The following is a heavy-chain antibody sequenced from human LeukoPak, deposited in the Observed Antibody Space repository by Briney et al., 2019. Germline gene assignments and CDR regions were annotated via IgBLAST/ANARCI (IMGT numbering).Heavy chain of an antibody. CDR3: ARDNNYRFDY. J-gene: IGHJ4*02. Sequence: ASVKVSCKSSGYTFTSKGVSWVRQAPGEGLEWMGWISANSGNTNYAQKFQGRVTMTTDTSSSTAYMELRSLRSDDTAVYYCARDNNYRFDYWGQGTLVTVPS. V-gene: IGHV1-18*01. CDR1: GYTFTSKG. D-gene: IGHD5-24*01. CDR2: ISANSGNT.